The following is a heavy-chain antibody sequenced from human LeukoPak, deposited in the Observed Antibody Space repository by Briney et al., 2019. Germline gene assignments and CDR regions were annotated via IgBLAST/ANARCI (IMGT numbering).Heavy chain of an antibody. Sequence: SETLSLTCTVSGGSISSGGYYWSWIRQHPGKGLEWIGYIYYSGSTNYNPSLKSRVTISVDTSKNQFSLKLSSVTAADTAVYYCARGGYSSGWALDYWGQGTLVTVSS. D-gene: IGHD6-19*01. CDR3: ARGGYSSGWALDY. V-gene: IGHV4-61*08. CDR1: GGSISSGGYY. J-gene: IGHJ4*02. CDR2: IYYSGST.